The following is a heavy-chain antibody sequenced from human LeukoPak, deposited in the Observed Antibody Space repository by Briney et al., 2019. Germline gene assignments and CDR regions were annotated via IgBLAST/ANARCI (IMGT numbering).Heavy chain of an antibody. V-gene: IGHV4-34*01. CDR3: ARVPYCSGGSCNYYYYYGMDV. J-gene: IGHJ6*02. CDR2: INHSGNT. Sequence: PSETLSLTCAVYGGSFSVYYWSWIRQPPGKGLEWIGEINHSGNTKYNPSLKSRVTISVDTSKSQFSLKLSSVTAADTAVYYCARVPYCSGGSCNYYYYYGMDVWGQGITVTVSS. D-gene: IGHD2-15*01. CDR1: GGSFSVYY.